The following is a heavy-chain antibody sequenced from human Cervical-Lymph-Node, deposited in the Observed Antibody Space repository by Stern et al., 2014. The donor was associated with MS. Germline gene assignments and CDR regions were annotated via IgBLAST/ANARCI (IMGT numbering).Heavy chain of an antibody. V-gene: IGHV3-15*01. CDR1: GFTFSQAW. J-gene: IGHJ4*02. CDR3: TTNGLIAGTVARN. D-gene: IGHD1-7*01. Sequence: EVQLVESGGDLVKPGGSLRLSCAASGFTFSQAWMTWVRQAPGKGLEWVGRIKRKSDGGTTDYAAPVNGRFTISRDDSKNTLYLQMNSLKNEDSGVYHCTTNGLIAGTVARNWGPGTLVTVSS. CDR2: IKRKSDGGTT.